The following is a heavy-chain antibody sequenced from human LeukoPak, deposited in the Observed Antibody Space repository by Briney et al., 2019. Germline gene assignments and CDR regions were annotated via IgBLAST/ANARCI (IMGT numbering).Heavy chain of an antibody. CDR2: VTTTSDT. V-gene: IGHV3-11*05. Sequence: GESLRLSCAASGFTFSDFHMSWIRQVPGKGLEWVSYVTTTSDTKYADSVQGRFTISRDNAKNSLFLQMNSLSDEDTAVYYCARERRSGTYVDYWGQGTLVTVSS. CDR1: GFTFSDFH. D-gene: IGHD3-3*01. CDR3: ARERRSGTYVDY. J-gene: IGHJ4*02.